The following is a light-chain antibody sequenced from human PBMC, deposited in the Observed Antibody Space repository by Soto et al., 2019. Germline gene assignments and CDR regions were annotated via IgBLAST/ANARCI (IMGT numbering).Light chain of an antibody. CDR3: QQYNNWPPIT. CDR1: QSVSSN. Sequence: EIVMTQSPATLSVSPGEIATLSCSASQSVSSNLAWYQQKPGQAPRLLMFRTSTRATGVPARFSGSGSGTEFNITISSLQSEDFAVYYCQQYNNWPPITFGQGTRLEIK. V-gene: IGKV3-15*01. J-gene: IGKJ5*01. CDR2: RTS.